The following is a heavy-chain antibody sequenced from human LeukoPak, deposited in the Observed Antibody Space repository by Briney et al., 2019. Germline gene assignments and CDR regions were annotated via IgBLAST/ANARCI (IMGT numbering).Heavy chain of an antibody. CDR2: IIPIFGTA. J-gene: IGHJ4*02. V-gene: IGHV1-69*01. Sequence: GASVKVSCKASGGTFSSYAISWVRQAPGQGLEWMGGIIPIFGTANYAQKFQGRVTITADESTSTAYMGLSSLRSEDTAVYYCARGLSVVVPAAIPVGAFDYWGQGTLVTVSS. CDR1: GGTFSSYA. CDR3: ARGLSVVVPAAIPVGAFDY. D-gene: IGHD2-2*02.